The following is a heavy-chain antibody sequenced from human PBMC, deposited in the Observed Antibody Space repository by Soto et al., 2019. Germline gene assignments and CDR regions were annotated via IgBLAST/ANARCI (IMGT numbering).Heavy chain of an antibody. CDR1: GYTFTGYY. CDR3: ARDDRERGYSGYDYYYGMDV. D-gene: IGHD5-12*01. CDR2: INPNSGGT. Sequence: ASVKVSCKASGYTFTGYYMHWVRQAPGQGLEWMGWINPNSGGTNYAQKFQGRVTMTRDTSISTAYMELSRLRSDYTAVYYCARDDRERGYSGYDYYYGMDVWGQGTTVSVSS. J-gene: IGHJ6*02. V-gene: IGHV1-2*02.